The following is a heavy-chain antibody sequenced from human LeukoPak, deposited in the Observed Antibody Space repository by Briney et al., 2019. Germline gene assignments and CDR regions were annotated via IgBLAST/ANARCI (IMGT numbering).Heavy chain of an antibody. CDR2: ISYDGTNK. CDR1: GFTFSSYA. D-gene: IGHD5-12*01. J-gene: IGHJ4*02. Sequence: PGGSLRLSCTASGFTFSSYAMNWVRQAPGKGLEWVAIISYDGTNKYYLDSVKGRFTISRDNSKNTLYLQMDSLRAEDTAVYYCTRGTVPGLATTYGTYFDSWGQGTLVTVSS. V-gene: IGHV3-30*04. CDR3: TRGTVPGLATTYGTYFDS.